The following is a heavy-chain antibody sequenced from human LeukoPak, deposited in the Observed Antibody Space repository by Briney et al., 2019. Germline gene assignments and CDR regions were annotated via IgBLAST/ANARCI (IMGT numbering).Heavy chain of an antibody. CDR3: AKDLGVLLWFGELLEPSSFDY. CDR2: ISGNGGST. J-gene: IGHJ4*02. D-gene: IGHD3-10*01. V-gene: IGHV3-23*01. CDR1: GFTFSSYA. Sequence: GGSLRLSCAASGFTFSSYAMSWVRQAPGKGLEWVSAISGNGGSTYYADSVKGRFTISRDNSKNTLYLQMNSLRAEDTAVYYCAKDLGVLLWFGELLEPSSFDYWGQGTLVTVSS.